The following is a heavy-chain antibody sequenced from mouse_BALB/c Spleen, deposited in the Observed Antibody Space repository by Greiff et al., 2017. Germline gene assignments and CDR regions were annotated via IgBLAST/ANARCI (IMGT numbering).Heavy chain of an antibody. Sequence: QVQLQQPGAELVRPGASVKLSCKASGYTFTSYWINWVKQRPGQGLEWIGNIYPSDSYTNYNQKFKDKATLTVDKSSSTAYMQLSSPTSEDSAVYYCTGGRGYFDYWGQGTTLTVSS. J-gene: IGHJ2*01. CDR2: IYPSDSYT. V-gene: IGHV1-69*02. CDR3: TGGRGYFDY. CDR1: GYTFTSYW. D-gene: IGHD3-3*01.